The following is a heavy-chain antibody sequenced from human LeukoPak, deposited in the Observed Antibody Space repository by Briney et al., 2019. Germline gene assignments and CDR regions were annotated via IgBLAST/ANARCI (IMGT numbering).Heavy chain of an antibody. V-gene: IGHV3-23*01. J-gene: IGHJ4*02. Sequence: PGGSLRLSCVASGFTFSSHAMSWVRQAPGKGLEWVSGISSSGGSTYYADSVKGRFSISRDNSKNTLYLQMKSLRAEDSAVYHCAKEPYSGSQLLDYWGQGTLVTVSS. CDR3: AKEPYSGSQLLDY. CDR1: GFTFSSHA. D-gene: IGHD1-26*01. CDR2: ISSSGGST.